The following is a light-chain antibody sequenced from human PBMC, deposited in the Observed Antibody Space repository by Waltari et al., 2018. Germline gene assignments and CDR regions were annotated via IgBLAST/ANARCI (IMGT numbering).Light chain of an antibody. J-gene: IGLJ2*01. CDR3: TSYTSSSTLA. Sequence: QSALTQPASVSGSPGQSITISCTGTSSDVGGYNYVSWYQQLPGKAPKIMIFDVSYRPSGVSSRFSGSKSGNTASLTISGLQAEDEADYYCTSYTSSSTLAFGGGTKLTVL. CDR1: SSDVGGYNY. V-gene: IGLV2-14*03. CDR2: DVS.